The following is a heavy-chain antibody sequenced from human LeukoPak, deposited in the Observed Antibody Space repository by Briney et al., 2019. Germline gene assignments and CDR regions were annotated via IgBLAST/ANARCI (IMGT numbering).Heavy chain of an antibody. J-gene: IGHJ3*02. D-gene: IGHD3-22*01. CDR1: GGSISSYY. Sequence: SETLSLTCTVSGGSISSYYWSWIRQPPGKGLEWIGYIYYRGSTNYNPSLKSRVTISVDTSKNQFSLKLSSVTAADTAVYYCARSYYDSSGYYGMRAFDIWGQGTMVTVSS. CDR2: IYYRGST. CDR3: ARSYYDSSGYYGMRAFDI. V-gene: IGHV4-59*01.